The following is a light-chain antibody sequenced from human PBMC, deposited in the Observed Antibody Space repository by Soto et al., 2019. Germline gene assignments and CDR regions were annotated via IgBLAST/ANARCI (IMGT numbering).Light chain of an antibody. Sequence: SYELTQPPSVSVAPGQTARITCGGSNIESKSVHWYQQKPGQAPVLAVYDDSERPSGIPERFSGSNSGNTATLTISGVEAGDEADYYCQVWDRSSDHYVFGTGTKLTVL. CDR1: NIESKS. V-gene: IGLV3-21*02. J-gene: IGLJ1*01. CDR2: DDS. CDR3: QVWDRSSDHYV.